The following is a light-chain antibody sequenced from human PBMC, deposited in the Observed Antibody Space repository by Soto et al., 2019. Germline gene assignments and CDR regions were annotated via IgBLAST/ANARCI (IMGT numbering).Light chain of an antibody. CDR2: DAS. Sequence: IVMTQSPATLSVSPGERATLSCRASQSVSSYLAWYQQKPGQAPRLLIYDASNRATGIPARFSGSGSGTDFTLTISSLEPEDFALYYCQQRHNSWTFGQGTKVDIK. CDR3: QQRHNSWT. J-gene: IGKJ1*01. V-gene: IGKV3-11*01. CDR1: QSVSSY.